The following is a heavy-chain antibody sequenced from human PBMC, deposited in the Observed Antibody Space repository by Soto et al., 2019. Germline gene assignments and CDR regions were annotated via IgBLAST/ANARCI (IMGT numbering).Heavy chain of an antibody. CDR2: ISYDETNK. V-gene: IGHV3-30*18. J-gene: IGHJ4*02. CDR3: AKRSGYYFDS. Sequence: QVQLVESGGGVVQPGRSLRLSCAASGFTISTYGMHWVRQAPGKGLEWVAVISYDETNKYYADSVKGRFTISRDNSKNTLYLEMSSLRAEDTSIYYCAKRSGYYFDSWGQGTLVTVSS. D-gene: IGHD3-3*01. CDR1: GFTISTYG.